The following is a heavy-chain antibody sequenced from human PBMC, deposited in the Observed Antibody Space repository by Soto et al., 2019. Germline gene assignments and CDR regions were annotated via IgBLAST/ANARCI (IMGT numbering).Heavy chain of an antibody. V-gene: IGHV3-23*01. CDR2: ISRYGDFT. J-gene: IGHJ4*02. D-gene: IGHD3-22*01. CDR1: GFTFNIYA. Sequence: EVQLLESGGDLIQPGGSLRLSCAASGFTFNIYAMTWVRQAPGKGLVWVSAISRYGDFTYYADSVEGRFTISRDNSKNTLYLQMNSLRAEDTAVYDCAKDRYLDHDSRGYLFDNWGQGTLVTVSS. CDR3: AKDRYLDHDSRGYLFDN.